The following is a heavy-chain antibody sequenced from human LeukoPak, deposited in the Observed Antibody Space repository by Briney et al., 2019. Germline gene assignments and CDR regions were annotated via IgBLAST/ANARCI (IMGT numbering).Heavy chain of an antibody. CDR3: ARSYSSGWYVGRVWFDP. J-gene: IGHJ5*02. CDR2: IIPILGIA. V-gene: IGHV1-69*04. D-gene: IGHD6-19*01. Sequence: GSSVKVSCKASGGTFSSYAISWVRQAPGQGLEWMGRIIPILGIANYAQKFQGRVTITADKSTSTAYMELSSLRSEDTAVYYCARSYSSGWYVGRVWFDPWGQGTLVTVSS. CDR1: GGTFSSYA.